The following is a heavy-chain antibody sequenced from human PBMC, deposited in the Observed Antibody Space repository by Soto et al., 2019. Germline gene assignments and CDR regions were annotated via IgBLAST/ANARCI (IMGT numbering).Heavy chain of an antibody. V-gene: IGHV1-69*13. CDR1: GGSFSSYA. D-gene: IGHD6-6*01. J-gene: IGHJ5*02. CDR2: IIPIFGTA. Sequence: ASVKVSCKASGGSFSSYAISWVRQAPGQGLEWMGGIIPIFGTANYAQKFQGRVTITADESTSTAYMELSSLRSEDTAVYYCARVFGVSSSQVFNWFDPWGQGTLVTVSS. CDR3: ARVFGVSSSQVFNWFDP.